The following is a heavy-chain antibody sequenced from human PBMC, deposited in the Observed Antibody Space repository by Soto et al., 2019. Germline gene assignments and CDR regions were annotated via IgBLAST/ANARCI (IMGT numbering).Heavy chain of an antibody. CDR2: ISGSGGNT. V-gene: IGHV3-23*01. J-gene: IGHJ4*02. CDR3: AKDGVPLREHDYSDY. CDR1: GFTFSTYA. Sequence: EVQLLESGGGLVQPGGSLRLSCAASGFTFSTYAMSWVRQAPGKGLEWVSSISGSGGNTYYTDSVRGRFTISRDNSKNTLYLQMNSLRADDTAVYYCAKDGVPLREHDYSDYWGQGTLVTVSS. D-gene: IGHD3-16*01.